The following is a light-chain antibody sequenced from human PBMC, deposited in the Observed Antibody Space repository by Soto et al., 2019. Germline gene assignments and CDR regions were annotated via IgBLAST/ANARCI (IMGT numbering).Light chain of an antibody. Sequence: QSALTQPASVSGSPGQSITISCTGTSSDVGGYNYVSWYQQPPGTAPKLLIYEVSNRPSGVPDRLSGSKSGNTASLTISGLQAEDEADYYCSLYTSSTFYVFGTGTKVTVL. CDR3: SLYTSSTFYV. J-gene: IGLJ1*01. V-gene: IGLV2-18*01. CDR1: SSDVGGYNY. CDR2: EVS.